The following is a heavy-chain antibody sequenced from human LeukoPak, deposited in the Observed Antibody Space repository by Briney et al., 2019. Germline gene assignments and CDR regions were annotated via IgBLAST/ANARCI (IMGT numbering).Heavy chain of an antibody. CDR1: GGTFSSYA. CDR3: ARGRIGYYDILTGYSPLDY. V-gene: IGHV1-69*01. Sequence: GSSVKVSCKASGGTFSSYAISWVRQAPGQGLEWKGGIIPIFGTANYAQKFQGRVTITADESTSTAYMELSSLRSEDTAVYYCARGRIGYYDILTGYSPLDYWGQGTLVTVSS. CDR2: IIPIFGTA. D-gene: IGHD3-9*01. J-gene: IGHJ4*02.